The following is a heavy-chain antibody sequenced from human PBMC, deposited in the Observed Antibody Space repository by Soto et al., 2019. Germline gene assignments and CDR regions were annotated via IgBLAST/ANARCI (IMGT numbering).Heavy chain of an antibody. CDR2: INPSGGST. CDR1: GYPFTSHY. D-gene: IGHD3-9*01. Sequence: SVKVSCKASGYPFTSHYMHWVRQAPGQGIEWMGIINPSGGSTSYAQKFQGRVAITRDTSTSTVYMELSSLRSEDTAVYYCARDQPLRYFYWLSTPYGMDVWGQGTTVTVSS. J-gene: IGHJ6*02. V-gene: IGHV1-46*01. CDR3: ARDQPLRYFYWLSTPYGMDV.